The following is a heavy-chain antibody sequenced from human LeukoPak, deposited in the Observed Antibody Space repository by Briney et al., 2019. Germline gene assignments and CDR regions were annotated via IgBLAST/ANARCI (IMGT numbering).Heavy chain of an antibody. CDR2: IIPIFGTA. CDR3: AREIAVAGWVFDY. J-gene: IGHJ4*02. CDR1: GGTFSSYA. D-gene: IGHD6-19*01. V-gene: IGHV1-69*01. Sequence: ASVKVSCKASGGTFSSYAISWVRQAPGQGLEWMGGIIPIFGTANYAQKFQGRVTITADESTSTAYMELSSLRSEDTAVYYCAREIAVAGWVFDYWGQGTLVTVSS.